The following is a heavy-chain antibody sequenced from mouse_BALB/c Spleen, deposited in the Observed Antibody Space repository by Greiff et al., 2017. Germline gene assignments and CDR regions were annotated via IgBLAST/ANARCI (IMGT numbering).Heavy chain of an antibody. J-gene: IGHJ2*01. CDR2: ISSGGST. CDR1: GFTFSSYA. CDR3: ARGPDGYYDY. D-gene: IGHD2-3*01. V-gene: IGHV5-6-5*01. Sequence: DVKLVESGGGLVKPGGSLKLSCAASGFTFSSYAMSWVRQTPEKRLEWVASISSGGSTYYPDSVKGRFTISRDNARNILYLQMSSLRSEDTAMYYCARGPDGYYDYWGQGTTLTVSS.